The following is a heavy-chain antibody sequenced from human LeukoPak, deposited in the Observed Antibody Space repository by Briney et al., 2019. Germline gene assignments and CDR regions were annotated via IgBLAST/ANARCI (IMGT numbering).Heavy chain of an antibody. CDR1: GYTFTSYY. D-gene: IGHD3-3*01. Sequence: ASVKVSCKASGYTFTSYYMHWVRQAPGQGLEWMGIINPSGGSTSYAQKFQGRVTMTRDTSTSTAYMELRSLRSDDTAVYYCARDQGVRFLEWLFLSPWGQGTLVTVSS. V-gene: IGHV1-46*01. CDR3: ARDQGVRFLEWLFLSP. J-gene: IGHJ5*02. CDR2: INPSGGST.